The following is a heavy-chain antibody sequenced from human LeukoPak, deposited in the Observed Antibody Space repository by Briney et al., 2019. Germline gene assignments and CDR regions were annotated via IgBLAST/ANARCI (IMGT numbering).Heavy chain of an antibody. V-gene: IGHV3-23*01. Sequence: GGSLRLSCAASGFSFDNYAMSWVRQTPGKGLEWVSAIGGSGSDTSYTDSVKGRFTISRDNSKNTLYLQMNSLRAEDTAVYYCAKTRPLDSSSWSHGDYWGQGTLVSVSS. CDR1: GFSFDNYA. CDR3: AKTRPLDSSSWSHGDY. D-gene: IGHD6-13*01. J-gene: IGHJ4*02. CDR2: IGGSGSDT.